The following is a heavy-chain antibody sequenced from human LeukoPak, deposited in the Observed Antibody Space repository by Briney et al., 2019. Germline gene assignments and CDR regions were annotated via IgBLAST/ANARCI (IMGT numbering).Heavy chain of an antibody. CDR1: GFTFSSYW. CDR3: ARDGTAAGLYFDL. J-gene: IGHJ4*01. D-gene: IGHD6-13*01. Sequence: PGGSLRLSCAASGFTFSSYWMNWVRQAPGKGLEWVASIRQDGGEKSYVDSVKGRFTISRDNIKSSLYLQINSLRAEDTAVYYCARDGTAAGLYFDLWGQGTLVTVSS. V-gene: IGHV3-7*01. CDR2: IRQDGGEK.